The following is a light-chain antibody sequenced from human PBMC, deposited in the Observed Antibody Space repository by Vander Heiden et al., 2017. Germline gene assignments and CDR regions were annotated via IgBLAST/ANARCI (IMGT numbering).Light chain of an antibody. Sequence: QPALIQPPSVSGSPGQSIPLPCPGTRSDVGSYDYVTWYQQHPGTVPKLMIYEVTQRPSGVPDRFSGSKSGNTASLTVSGLQAEDEADYFCSSYAGSNNLVFGGGTKLTVV. CDR2: EVT. V-gene: IGLV2-8*01. J-gene: IGLJ3*02. CDR1: RSDVGSYDY. CDR3: SSYAGSNNLV.